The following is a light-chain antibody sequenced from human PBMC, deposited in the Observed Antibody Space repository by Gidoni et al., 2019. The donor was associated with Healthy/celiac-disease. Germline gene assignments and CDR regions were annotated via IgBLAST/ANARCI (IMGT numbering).Light chain of an antibody. Sequence: DHVITQSPDPLALSLGGRATINCKSNQSVLYSSNIKNYLAWYQQKPGQPPKLLIYWASTRESGVPDRFSGSGSGTDFTLTISSLQAEDVAVYYCQQYYSTPLTFGGGTKVEIK. V-gene: IGKV4-1*01. CDR2: WAS. CDR3: QQYYSTPLT. CDR1: QSVLYSSNIKNY. J-gene: IGKJ4*02.